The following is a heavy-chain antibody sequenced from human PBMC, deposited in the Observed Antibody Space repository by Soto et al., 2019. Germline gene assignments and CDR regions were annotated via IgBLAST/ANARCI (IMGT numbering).Heavy chain of an antibody. V-gene: IGHV4-30-4*01. CDR1: GGSISIGDYY. CDR3: ARERRRNNAFDI. D-gene: IGHD1-1*01. CDR2: IYYSGST. J-gene: IGHJ3*02. Sequence: QVQLQESGPGLVKPSQTLSLTCTVSGGSISIGDYYWSWIRQPPGKGLEWIGYIYYSGSTYYNPSIKSRVTIAVDTSKNQFTLKLSSVTAADTAVYYCARERRRNNAFDIWGQGTMVTVSS.